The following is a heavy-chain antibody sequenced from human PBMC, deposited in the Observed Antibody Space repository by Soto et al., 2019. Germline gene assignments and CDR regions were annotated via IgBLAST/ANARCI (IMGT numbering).Heavy chain of an antibody. Sequence: RASVKVSCKASGGTFSSYAISWVRQAPGQGLEWMGGIIPIFGTANYAQKFQGRVTITADESTSTAYMELSSLRSEDTAVYYCARDPPRVGAQWGQGTLVTVSS. CDR2: IIPIFGTA. CDR3: ARDPPRVGAQ. D-gene: IGHD1-26*01. J-gene: IGHJ4*02. CDR1: GGTFSSYA. V-gene: IGHV1-69*13.